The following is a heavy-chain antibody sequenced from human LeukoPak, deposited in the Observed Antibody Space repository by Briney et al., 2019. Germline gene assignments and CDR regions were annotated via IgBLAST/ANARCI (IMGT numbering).Heavy chain of an antibody. J-gene: IGHJ4*02. CDR1: GFTFSSYS. CDR2: ISSSSSYI. CDR3: AKGAWELY. Sequence: PGGSLRLSCAASGFTFSSYSMNWVRQAPGKGLEWVSSISSSSSYIYYADSVKGRFTISRDNSKNTLYLQMNSLRAEDTAVYYCAKGAWELYWGLGTLVTVSS. D-gene: IGHD1-26*01. V-gene: IGHV3-21*04.